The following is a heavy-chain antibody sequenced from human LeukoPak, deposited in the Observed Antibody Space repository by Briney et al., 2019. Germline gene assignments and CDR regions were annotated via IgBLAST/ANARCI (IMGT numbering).Heavy chain of an antibody. D-gene: IGHD1-26*01. CDR2: ISGSGGST. J-gene: IGHJ4*02. Sequence: GGSLRLSCAASGFTFDDYGMSWVRQAPGKGLEWVSAISGSGGSTYYADSVKGRFTISRDNSKNTLYLQMNSLRAEDTAVYYCAKGGRGSYSWIYFDYWGQGTLVTVSS. CDR3: AKGGRGSYSWIYFDY. V-gene: IGHV3-23*01. CDR1: GFTFDDYG.